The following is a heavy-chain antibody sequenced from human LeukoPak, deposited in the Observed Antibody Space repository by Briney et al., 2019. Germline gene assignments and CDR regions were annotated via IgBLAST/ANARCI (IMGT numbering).Heavy chain of an antibody. D-gene: IGHD6-6*01. V-gene: IGHV1-69*04. Sequence: SVKVSCKASGGTFSSYAISWVRQAPGQGLEWMGRIIPILGIANYAQKFQGRVTITADKSTSTAYMELSSLRSEDTAVYYCAGSSDSSSYWFDPWGQGTLVTVSS. CDR3: AGSSDSSSYWFDP. CDR2: IIPILGIA. J-gene: IGHJ5*02. CDR1: GGTFSSYA.